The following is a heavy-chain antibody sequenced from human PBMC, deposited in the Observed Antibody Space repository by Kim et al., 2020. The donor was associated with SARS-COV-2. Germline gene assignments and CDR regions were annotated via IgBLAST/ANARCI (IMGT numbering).Heavy chain of an antibody. D-gene: IGHD3-22*01. J-gene: IGHJ6*02. CDR1: GGSISSYY. CDR2: IYTSGST. Sequence: SETLSLTCTVSGGSISSYYWSWIRQPAGKGLEWIGRIYTSGSTNYNPSLKSRVTMSVDTSKNQFSLKLSSVTAADTAVYYCARSDYYDSSGYYPNYGMDVWGQGTTVTVSS. V-gene: IGHV4-4*07. CDR3: ARSDYYDSSGYYPNYGMDV.